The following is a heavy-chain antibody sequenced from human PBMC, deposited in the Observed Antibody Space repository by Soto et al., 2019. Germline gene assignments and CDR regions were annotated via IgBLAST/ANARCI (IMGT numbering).Heavy chain of an antibody. CDR2: ISSGSGNI. CDR3: ARTYGTGSLNWFAP. D-gene: IGHD3-10*01. V-gene: IGHV3-48*04. Sequence: GGSLRLSCAASGFIFSSYDMNWVRQAPGKGLEWVSYISSGSGNILYADSVKGRFTISRDNTKNSLYLQMNSLRAEDTAVYYCARTYGTGSLNWFAPWGQGTLVTVS. CDR1: GFIFSSYD. J-gene: IGHJ5*02.